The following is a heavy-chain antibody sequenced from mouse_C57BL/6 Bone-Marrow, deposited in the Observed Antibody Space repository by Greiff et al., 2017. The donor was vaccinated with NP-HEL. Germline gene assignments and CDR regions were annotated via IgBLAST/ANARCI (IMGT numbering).Heavy chain of an antibody. CDR1: GYSFTDYN. V-gene: IGHV1-39*01. CDR3: ARSGYYYGSSSAWFAY. J-gene: IGHJ3*01. Sequence: EVKLMESGPELVKPGASVKISCKASGYSFTDYNMNWVKQSNGKSLEWIGVINPNYGPTSYNQKFKGKATLTVDQSSSTAYVQLNSLTSEDSAVYYGARSGYYYGSSSAWFAYGGKGTLVTVSA. CDR2: INPNYGPT. D-gene: IGHD1-1*01.